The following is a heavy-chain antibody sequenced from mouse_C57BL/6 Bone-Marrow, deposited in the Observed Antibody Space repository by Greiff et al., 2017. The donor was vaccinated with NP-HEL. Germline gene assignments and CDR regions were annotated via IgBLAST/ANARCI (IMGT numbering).Heavy chain of an antibody. CDR3: TRALTPVVATNFDY. V-gene: IGHV5-9-1*02. J-gene: IGHJ2*01. D-gene: IGHD1-1*01. CDR1: GFTFSSYA. Sequence: EVKVVESGEGLVKPGGSLKLSCAASGFTFSSYAMSWVRQTPEKRLEWVAYISSGGDYIYYADTVKGRFTISRDNARNTLYLQMSSLKSEDTAMYYCTRALTPVVATNFDYWGQGTTLTVSS. CDR2: ISSGGDYI.